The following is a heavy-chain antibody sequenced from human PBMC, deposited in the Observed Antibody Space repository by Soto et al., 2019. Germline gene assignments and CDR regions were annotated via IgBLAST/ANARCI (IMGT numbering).Heavy chain of an antibody. D-gene: IGHD3-3*01. Sequence: QVQLVESGGGVVQPGRSLRLSCAASGFTFSSYGMHWVRQAPGKGLEWVAVISYDGSNKYYADSVKGRFTISRDNSKNTLYLQMKSLRAEDTAVYYCAKDFGVVIISCFDYWGQGTLVTVSS. CDR3: AKDFGVVIISCFDY. V-gene: IGHV3-30*18. CDR2: ISYDGSNK. J-gene: IGHJ4*02. CDR1: GFTFSSYG.